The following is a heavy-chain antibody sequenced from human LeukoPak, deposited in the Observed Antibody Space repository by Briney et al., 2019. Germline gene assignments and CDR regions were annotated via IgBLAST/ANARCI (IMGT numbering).Heavy chain of an antibody. CDR3: ARIKSTTGTKGPNWYFDL. Sequence: SETLSLTCTVSGGSISSYYWSWIRQPPGKGLEWIGYIYYSGSTNYNPSRKRRVTISVDTSKDQFSLKLSSVTAADTAVYYCARIKSTTGTKGPNWYFDLWGRGTLVTVSS. V-gene: IGHV4-59*01. CDR2: IYYSGST. J-gene: IGHJ2*01. D-gene: IGHD1-1*01. CDR1: GGSISSYY.